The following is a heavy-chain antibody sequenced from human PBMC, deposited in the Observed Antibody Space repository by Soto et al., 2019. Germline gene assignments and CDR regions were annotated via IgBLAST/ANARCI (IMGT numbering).Heavy chain of an antibody. Sequence: SETLSLTCTVSGGSTSSYYWSWIRQPPGKGLEWIGYIYYSGSTNYNPSLKSRVTISVDTSKNQFSLKLSSVTAADTAVYYCARVGGNSGYDLPFYYYYYMDVWGKGTTVTVSS. V-gene: IGHV4-59*01. J-gene: IGHJ6*03. CDR2: IYYSGST. D-gene: IGHD5-12*01. CDR1: GGSTSSYY. CDR3: ARVGGNSGYDLPFYYYYYMDV.